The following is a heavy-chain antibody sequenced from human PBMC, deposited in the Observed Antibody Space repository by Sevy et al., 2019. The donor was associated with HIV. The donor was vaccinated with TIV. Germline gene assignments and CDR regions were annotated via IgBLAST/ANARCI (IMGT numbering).Heavy chain of an antibody. Sequence: GGSLRLSCAASGFTFSSYAMHGVRQAPCKGLEWVAVISYDRSNKYYADSVKGRFTISRDNSKNTLYLQMNSLRAEDTAVYYCAGMGQEGVVPGARSTYYYYGMDVWGQGTTVTVSS. V-gene: IGHV3-30-3*01. CDR2: ISYDRSNK. D-gene: IGHD2-2*01. CDR3: AGMGQEGVVPGARSTYYYYGMDV. CDR1: GFTFSSYA. J-gene: IGHJ6*02.